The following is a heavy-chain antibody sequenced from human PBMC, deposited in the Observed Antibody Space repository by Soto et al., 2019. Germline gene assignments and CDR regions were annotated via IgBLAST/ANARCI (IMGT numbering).Heavy chain of an antibody. CDR2: IKEDGSQK. CDR3: ARWIFRDNGWGIDY. Sequence: GGSLRLSCAASGFTFNSYWMTWVRQAPGKGLEWVANIKEDGSQKYYVDSVKGRFPISRDNANNSLYLQMNSLRAEDTAVYYCARWIFRDNGWGIDYWGQGTLVTVSS. V-gene: IGHV3-7*01. D-gene: IGHD7-27*01. J-gene: IGHJ4*02. CDR1: GFTFNSYW.